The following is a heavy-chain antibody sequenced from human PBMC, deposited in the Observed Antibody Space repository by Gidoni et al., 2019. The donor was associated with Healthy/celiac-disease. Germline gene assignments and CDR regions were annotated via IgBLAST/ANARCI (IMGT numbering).Heavy chain of an antibody. V-gene: IGHV4-34*01. CDR3: AVDSSGYSGLHAFDI. CDR2: INHSGST. J-gene: IGHJ3*02. D-gene: IGHD3-22*01. CDR1: GGSFRGYY. Sequence: QVQLQQWGAGLLKPSETLSLTCAVYGGSFRGYYWSWIRQPPGKGLEWIGEINHSGSTNYNPSLKSRVTISVDTSKNQFSLKLSSVTAADTAVYYCAVDSSGYSGLHAFDIWGQGTMVTVSS.